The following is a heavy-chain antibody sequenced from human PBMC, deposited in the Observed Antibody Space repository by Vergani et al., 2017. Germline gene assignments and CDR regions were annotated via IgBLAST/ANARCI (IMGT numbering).Heavy chain of an antibody. CDR1: GYTFTSYY. Sequence: QVQLVQSGAEVKKPGASVKVSCQASGYTFTSYYIHWVRQAPGQGLEWMGIINPSGGSTNYAQKFQGRVTMTRDTSTSTVFMELSSLRSEGTAVYYCAGGCCSTSCYKGGEDWFDPWGQGTLVTVSS. CDR2: INPSGGST. J-gene: IGHJ5*02. CDR3: AGGCCSTSCYKGGEDWFDP. V-gene: IGHV1-46*01. D-gene: IGHD2-2*02.